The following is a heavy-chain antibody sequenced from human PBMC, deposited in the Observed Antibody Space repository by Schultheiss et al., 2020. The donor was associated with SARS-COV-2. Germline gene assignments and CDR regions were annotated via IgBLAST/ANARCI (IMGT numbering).Heavy chain of an antibody. J-gene: IGHJ4*02. CDR1: GFTFSSYS. V-gene: IGHV3-21*01. Sequence: GGSLRLSCAASGFTFSSYSMNWVRQAPGKGLEWVSSISSSSSYIYYADSVKGRFTISRDNAKNSLYLQMNSLRAEDTAVYYCARVRGGDFWSGYYYPFDYWGQGTLVTVSS. CDR3: ARVRGGDFWSGYYYPFDY. CDR2: ISSSSSYI. D-gene: IGHD3-3*01.